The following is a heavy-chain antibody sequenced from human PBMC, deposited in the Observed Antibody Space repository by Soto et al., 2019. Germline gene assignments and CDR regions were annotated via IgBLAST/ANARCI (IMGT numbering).Heavy chain of an antibody. V-gene: IGHV3-33*07. CDR2: IWFDGSNK. J-gene: IGHJ3*02. D-gene: IGHD5-12*01. CDR3: ARVGDGYNAFDI. Sequence: GGSLRLSCTASEFTFSYHGMYWVRQAPGKGLEWLAVIWFDGSNKYYADSVKGRFTISRDNPKNTVYLQMFSLRAEDTAVYYCARVGDGYNAFDIWGQGTMVTVSS. CDR1: EFTFSYHG.